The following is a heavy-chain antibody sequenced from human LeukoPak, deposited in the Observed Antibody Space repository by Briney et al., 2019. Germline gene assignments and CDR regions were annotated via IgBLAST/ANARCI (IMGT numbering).Heavy chain of an antibody. CDR2: IRSKAYGGTT. D-gene: IGHD1-1*01. CDR3: TSSHWNDGPFDY. V-gene: IGHV3-49*03. CDR1: GFTFGDYA. Sequence: PGGSLRLSCTASGFTFGDYAMSWFRQAPGKGLEWVGFIRSKAYGGTTEYAASVKGRFTISRDDSKSIAYLQMNSLKTEDTAVYYCTSSHWNDGPFDYWGHGTLVTVSS. J-gene: IGHJ4*01.